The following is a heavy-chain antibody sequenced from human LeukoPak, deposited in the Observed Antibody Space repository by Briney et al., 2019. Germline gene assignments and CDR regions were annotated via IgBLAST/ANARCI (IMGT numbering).Heavy chain of an antibody. D-gene: IGHD4-17*01. V-gene: IGHV1-69*05. J-gene: IGHJ4*02. CDR2: IIPIFGTA. CDR3: ARGYTVTLDY. Sequence: SVKVSCKASGYTFTGYYMHWVRQAPGQGLEWMGRIIPIFGTANYAQKFQGRVTITTDESTSTAYMELSSLRSEDTAVYYCARGYTVTLDYWGQGTLVTVSS. CDR1: GYTFTGYY.